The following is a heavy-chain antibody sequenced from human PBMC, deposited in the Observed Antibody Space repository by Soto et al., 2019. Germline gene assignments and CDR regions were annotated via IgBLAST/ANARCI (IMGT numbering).Heavy chain of an antibody. J-gene: IGHJ6*02. CDR1: GFTFSSYS. CDR2: ISSSSSYI. CDR3: ARDGYYGSGSGYYYGMDV. Sequence: GGPLRLSCAASGFTFSSYSMNWVRQAPGKGLEWVSSISSSSSYIYYADSVKGRFTISRDNAKNSLYLQMNSLRAEDTAVYYCARDGYYGSGSGYYYGMDVWGQGTTVTVSS. V-gene: IGHV3-21*01. D-gene: IGHD3-10*01.